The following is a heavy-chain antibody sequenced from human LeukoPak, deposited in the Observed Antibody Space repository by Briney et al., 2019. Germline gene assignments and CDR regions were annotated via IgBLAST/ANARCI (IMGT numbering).Heavy chain of an antibody. J-gene: IGHJ4*02. V-gene: IGHV3-23*01. CDR1: GFTFSNYA. D-gene: IGHD6-19*01. CDR3: ARGPLTEVAGTTWDS. CDR2: VSGSGGST. Sequence: GGSLRLSCAASGFTFSNYAMSWVRQSPRKGLEWVSAVSGSGGSTYYADSVRGRFTVSRDNSQITLYLQMNSLGAEDTAVYFCARGPLTEVAGTTWDSRGRGTLVTVSS.